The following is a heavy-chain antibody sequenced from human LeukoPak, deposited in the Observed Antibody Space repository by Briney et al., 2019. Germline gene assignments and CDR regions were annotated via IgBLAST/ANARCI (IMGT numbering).Heavy chain of an antibody. J-gene: IGHJ5*02. D-gene: IGHD3-3*01. CDR2: INPNSGGT. Sequence: ASVKVSCKASGYTFTGYYIHWVRQAPGQGLEWMGWINPNSGGTNYAQKFQGRVTMTRDTSISTAYMELSRLRSDDTAVYYCARLYSDFWSPYYHWGQGTLLTVSS. CDR1: GYTFTGYY. V-gene: IGHV1-2*02. CDR3: ARLYSDFWSPYYH.